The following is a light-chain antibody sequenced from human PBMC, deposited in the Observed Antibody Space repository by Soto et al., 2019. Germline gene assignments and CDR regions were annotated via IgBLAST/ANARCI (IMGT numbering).Light chain of an antibody. CDR3: SAWDASLNGYV. Sequence: QSALTQPPSSSGTPGQRVTISCSGSSSNIGSKTVNWYQQLPGTAPTLLIYSNYQRPSGVPDRFSGSKSGTSASLAISGLQSEDEADYYCSAWDASLNGYVFGTGTKVTVL. V-gene: IGLV1-44*01. J-gene: IGLJ1*01. CDR1: SSNIGSKT. CDR2: SNY.